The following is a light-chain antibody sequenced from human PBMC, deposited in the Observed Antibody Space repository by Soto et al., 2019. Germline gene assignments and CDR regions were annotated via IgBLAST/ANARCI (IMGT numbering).Light chain of an antibody. V-gene: IGKV3-15*01. Sequence: EVVMTQSPATLSVSPGERATLSCRASQSVTTNMAWYQQKPGQAPRLLIYGASTRATGIPDRFSGSGSGTEFTLTISGLQSEDVSISFCQHYVTSSTTFGQGTRLEI. CDR1: QSVTTN. CDR2: GAS. CDR3: QHYVTSSTT. J-gene: IGKJ5*01.